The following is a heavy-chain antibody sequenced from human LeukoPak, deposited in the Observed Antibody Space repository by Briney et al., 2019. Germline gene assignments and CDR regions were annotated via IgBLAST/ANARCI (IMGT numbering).Heavy chain of an antibody. V-gene: IGHV4-4*02. D-gene: IGHD4-11*01. Sequence: PSETVSLTCAVSGRSISSGYWWSWVRQPPGKGLEWIGEMSHSGSTNYNPSLKSRVTILLDTSKNQFSLTLNSVTAADTAVYYCARASVTYYYYYYMDVWGKGTTVTVSS. CDR1: GRSISSGYW. CDR2: MSHSGST. J-gene: IGHJ6*03. CDR3: ARASVTYYYYYYMDV.